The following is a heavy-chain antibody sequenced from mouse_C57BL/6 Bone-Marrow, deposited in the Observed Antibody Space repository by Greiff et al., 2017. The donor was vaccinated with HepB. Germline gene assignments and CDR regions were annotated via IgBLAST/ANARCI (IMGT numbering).Heavy chain of an antibody. D-gene: IGHD1-1*01. V-gene: IGHV1-76*01. CDR3: ARSTVVAPDAY. Sequence: QVQLQQSGAELVRPGASVKLSCKASGYTFTDYYINWVKQRPGQGLEWIARIYPGSGNTYYNEKFKGKATLTAEKSSSTAYMQLSSLTSEDSAVYFGARSTVVAPDAYWGQGTLVTVSA. CDR1: GYTFTDYY. J-gene: IGHJ3*01. CDR2: IYPGSGNT.